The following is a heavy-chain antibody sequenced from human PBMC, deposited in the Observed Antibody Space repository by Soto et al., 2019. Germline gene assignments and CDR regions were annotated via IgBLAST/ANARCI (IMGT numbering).Heavy chain of an antibody. Sequence: ETLSLTCTVSGGSISSYYWSWIRPPAGKGLEWIGRIYTSGSTNYNPSLKSRVTMSVDTSKNQFSLKLSSVTAADTGVYYCARDTNGLLYHFDYWGQGTLVTVSS. CDR2: IYTSGST. CDR1: GGSISSYY. J-gene: IGHJ4*02. V-gene: IGHV4-4*07. CDR3: ARDTNGLLYHFDY. D-gene: IGHD2-2*02.